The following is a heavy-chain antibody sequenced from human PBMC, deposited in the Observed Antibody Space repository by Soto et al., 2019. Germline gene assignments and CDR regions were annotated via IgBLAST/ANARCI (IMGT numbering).Heavy chain of an antibody. CDR3: ARDNYGDSVDY. D-gene: IGHD4-17*01. J-gene: IGHJ4*02. V-gene: IGHV1-69*08. Sequence: VQLVQSGAEVKKPGSSVKVSCKTSGGTFSSYTISWVRQAPGQGLEWMGRIIPILGIANYAQKFQGRVTITADKSTSTAYMELSSLRSEDTAVYYCARDNYGDSVDYWGQGTLVTVSS. CDR1: GGTFSSYT. CDR2: IIPILGIA.